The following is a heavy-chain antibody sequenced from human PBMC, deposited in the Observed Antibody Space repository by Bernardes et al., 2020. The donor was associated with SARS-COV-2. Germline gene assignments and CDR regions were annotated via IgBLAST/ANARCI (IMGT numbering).Heavy chain of an antibody. D-gene: IGHD3-22*01. Sequence: GGSLRLSRAASGFTFSSYEMNWVRQAPGKGLEWVSYISSSGSTIYYADSVKGRFTISRDNAKNSLYLQMNSLRAEDTAVYYCAREFRFDSSGYRSFDYWGQGTLVTVSS. J-gene: IGHJ4*02. V-gene: IGHV3-48*03. CDR3: AREFRFDSSGYRSFDY. CDR2: ISSSGSTI. CDR1: GFTFSSYE.